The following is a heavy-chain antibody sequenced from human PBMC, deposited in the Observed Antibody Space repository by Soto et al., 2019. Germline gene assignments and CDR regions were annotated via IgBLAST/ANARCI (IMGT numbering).Heavy chain of an antibody. J-gene: IGHJ6*02. CDR1: GGPISSGGYY. CDR3: AREGRGSSWYSYYYYGMDV. V-gene: IGHV4-31*03. D-gene: IGHD6-13*01. Sequence: SETLSLTCTVSGGPISSGGYYWSWIRQHPGKGLEWIGYIYYSGSTYYNPSLKSRVTISVDTSKNQFSLKLSSVTAADTAVYYCAREGRGSSWYSYYYYGMDVWGQGTTVTVSS. CDR2: IYYSGST.